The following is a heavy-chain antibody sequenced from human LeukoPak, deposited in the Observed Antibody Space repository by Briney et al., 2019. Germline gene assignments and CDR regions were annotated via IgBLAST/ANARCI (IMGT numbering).Heavy chain of an antibody. D-gene: IGHD6-13*01. J-gene: IGHJ4*02. CDR1: GGSISSGGYY. V-gene: IGHV4-30-2*01. Sequence: PSETLSLTCTVSGGSISSGGYYWSWIRQPPGKGLEWIGYIYHSGSTYYNPSLKSRVTISVDRSKNQFSLKLSSVTAADTAVYYCASYQYSSSCFDYWGQGTLVTVSS. CDR2: IYHSGST. CDR3: ASYQYSSSCFDY.